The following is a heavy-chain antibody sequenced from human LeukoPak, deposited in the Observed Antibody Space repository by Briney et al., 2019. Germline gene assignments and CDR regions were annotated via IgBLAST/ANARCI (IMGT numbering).Heavy chain of an antibody. CDR1: GFTFSSYS. CDR2: ISSSSSYI. V-gene: IGHV3-21*01. J-gene: IGHJ4*02. Sequence: GGSLRLSCAASGFTFSSYSMNWVRQAPGKGLEWVSSISSSSSYIYYADSVKGRFTISRDNSKSTLYMQMNSLRVDDTAVYYCARLYSSGWYFDYWGQGTLVTVSS. D-gene: IGHD6-19*01. CDR3: ARLYSSGWYFDY.